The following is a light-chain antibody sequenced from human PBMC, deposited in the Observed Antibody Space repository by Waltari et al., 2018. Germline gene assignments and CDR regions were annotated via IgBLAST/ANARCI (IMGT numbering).Light chain of an antibody. V-gene: IGKV1-5*03. CDR1: QYISSW. Sequence: DIQMTQSPSTLSASLGDRVTITCRASQYISSWLAWYQQKPGKAPKLLIYKASILESGGPSRFSGSESGTEFTLTISSLQPDDFATYYCQQYNTYPLTFGQGTKVEIK. J-gene: IGKJ4*01. CDR3: QQYNTYPLT. CDR2: KAS.